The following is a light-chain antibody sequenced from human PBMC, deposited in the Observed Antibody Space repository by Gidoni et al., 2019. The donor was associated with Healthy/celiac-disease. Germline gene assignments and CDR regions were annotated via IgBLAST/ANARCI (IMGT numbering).Light chain of an antibody. CDR2: DAS. Sequence: IVLTQSPATLSLSPGERATLSCRASQGVSSYLAWYQQKPGQAPRLLIYDASNRATGIPARFSGSGPGTDFTLTISSLEPEDFAVYYCQQRSNWLGTFGGGTKVEIK. CDR3: QQRSNWLGT. V-gene: IGKV3D-11*01. J-gene: IGKJ4*01. CDR1: QGVSSY.